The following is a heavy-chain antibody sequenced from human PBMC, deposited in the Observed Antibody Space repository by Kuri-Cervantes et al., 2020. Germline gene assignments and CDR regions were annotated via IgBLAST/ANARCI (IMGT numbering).Heavy chain of an antibody. J-gene: IGHJ4*02. CDR3: ARGLSDRSGYYYDRGRLSRSRYYFDY. CDR2: INHSGST. V-gene: IGHV4-34*01. CDR1: GGSFSGDY. Sequence: QTLSLTCAVYGGSFSGDYWSWIRQPPGKGLGWSGEINHSGSTNYNPSLKSRVTISVDTSKNQFSLKLSSVTDADTAVYYCARGLSDRSGYYYDRGRLSRSRYYFDYWGQGTLVTVSS. D-gene: IGHD3-22*01.